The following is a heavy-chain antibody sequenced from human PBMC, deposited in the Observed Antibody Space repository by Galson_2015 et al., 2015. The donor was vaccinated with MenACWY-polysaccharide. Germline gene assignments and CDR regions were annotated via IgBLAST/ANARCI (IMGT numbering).Heavy chain of an antibody. Sequence: LRLSCAASGFTFDDYAMHRVRQAPGKGLEWVSGISWNSGSIGYADSVKGRFTISRDNAKNSLYLQMNSLRAEDTASYYCAKEGYGGNSGAFGYWGQGTLVTVSS. D-gene: IGHD4-23*01. CDR3: AKEGYGGNSGAFGY. CDR2: ISWNSGSI. J-gene: IGHJ4*02. V-gene: IGHV3-9*01. CDR1: GFTFDDYA.